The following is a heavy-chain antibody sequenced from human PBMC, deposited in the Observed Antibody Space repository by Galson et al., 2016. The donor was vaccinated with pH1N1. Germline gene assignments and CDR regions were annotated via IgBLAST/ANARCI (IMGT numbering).Heavy chain of an antibody. D-gene: IGHD2-15*01. Sequence: VSGGSMPSGHYYWSWIRQLPDKGLEWIGYIYYGGKTYSNPSLKSRLTISVDTSKNQFSLKLNSVTAADTAVYYCARDHCSGGSCYSGFDPWGQGILVTVSS. CDR1: GGSMPSGHYY. CDR2: IYYGGKT. V-gene: IGHV4-31*02. J-gene: IGHJ5*02. CDR3: ARDHCSGGSCYSGFDP.